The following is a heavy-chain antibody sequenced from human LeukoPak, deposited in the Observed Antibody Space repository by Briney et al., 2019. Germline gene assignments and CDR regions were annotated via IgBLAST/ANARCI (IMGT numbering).Heavy chain of an antibody. V-gene: IGHV3-21*01. CDR1: GLTFSSYS. J-gene: IGHJ4*02. CDR2: ISSSSSYI. D-gene: IGHD3-16*01. Sequence: PGGSLRLSCTASGLTFSSYSMNWVRQAPGQGLEWVSSISSSSSYIYYADSVKGRFTIARDNAKNALYLQMNSLRAEDTAVYYCARGARFGDDYWGQGTLVIVSS. CDR3: ARGARFGDDY.